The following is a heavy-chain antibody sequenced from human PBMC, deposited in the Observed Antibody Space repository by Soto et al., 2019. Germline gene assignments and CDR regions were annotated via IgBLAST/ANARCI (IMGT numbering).Heavy chain of an antibody. CDR2: INAANGDT. CDR3: GRDDGSSYYYADWIDT. CDR1: GYPSTSYT. J-gene: IGHJ5*02. D-gene: IGHD3-22*01. V-gene: IGHV1-3*01. Sequence: QVQLVQSGAEVKKPGASVKVFCKISGYPSTSYTIHWVRQAPGQSLAWMGRINAANGDTKYSEKFQGRVTFTGDTSTNTISMELSGLKSEDTAVNYCGRDDGSSYYYADWIDTWGQGTLVTVSS.